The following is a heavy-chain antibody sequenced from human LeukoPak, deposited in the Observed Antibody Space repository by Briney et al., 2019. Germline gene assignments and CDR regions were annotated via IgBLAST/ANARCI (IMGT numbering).Heavy chain of an antibody. CDR3: ARVLKVAATPDY. J-gene: IGHJ4*02. Sequence: ASVKVSCKASGYTFTGYYMHWMRQAPGQGLEWMGRINPNSGGTNYAQKFQGRVTMTRDTSISTAYMELSRLRSDDTAVYYCARVLKVAATPDYWGQGTLVTVSS. CDR2: INPNSGGT. D-gene: IGHD2-15*01. CDR1: GYTFTGYY. V-gene: IGHV1-2*06.